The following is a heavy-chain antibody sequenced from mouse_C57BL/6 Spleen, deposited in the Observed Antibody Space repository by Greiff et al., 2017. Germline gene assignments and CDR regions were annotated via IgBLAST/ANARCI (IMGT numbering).Heavy chain of an antibody. CDR1: GYAFTNYL. CDR3: ARSMVTGTYYAMDY. CDR2: INPGSGGT. Sequence: QVHVKQSGAELVRPGTSVKVSCKASGYAFTNYLIEWVKQRPGQGLEWIGVINPGSGGTNYNEKFKGKATLTADKSSSTAYMQLSSLTSEDSAVYFCARSMVTGTYYAMDYWGQGTSVTVSS. J-gene: IGHJ4*01. D-gene: IGHD2-2*01. V-gene: IGHV1-54*01.